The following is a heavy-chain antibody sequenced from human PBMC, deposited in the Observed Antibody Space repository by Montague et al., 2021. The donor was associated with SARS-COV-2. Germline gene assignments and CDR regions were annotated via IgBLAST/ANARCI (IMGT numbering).Heavy chain of an antibody. CDR3: ARGGVDDPGVDY. CDR2: INNSGGTI. D-gene: IGHD3-16*01. Sequence: SLRLSCAASGFTFSSYEMNWVHQAPGKGLEWVSYINNSGGTIYYADSVKGRFTISRDNAKNSLYLQMNSLRAEDTAVYYCARGGVDDPGVDYWGQGTLVTVSS. CDR1: GFTFSSYE. J-gene: IGHJ4*02. V-gene: IGHV3-48*03.